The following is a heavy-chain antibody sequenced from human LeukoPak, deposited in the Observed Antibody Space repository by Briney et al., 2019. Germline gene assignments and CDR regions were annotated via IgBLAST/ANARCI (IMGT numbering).Heavy chain of an antibody. CDR2: IIPIFGTA. Sequence: ASVKVSCKASGGTFSSYAISWVRQAPGQGLGWMGGIIPIFGTANYAQKFQGRVTITADESTSTAYMELSSLRSEDTAVYYCASIAAPEVGWFDPWGQGTLVTVSS. V-gene: IGHV1-69*13. CDR1: GGTFSSYA. J-gene: IGHJ5*02. D-gene: IGHD6-13*01. CDR3: ASIAAPEVGWFDP.